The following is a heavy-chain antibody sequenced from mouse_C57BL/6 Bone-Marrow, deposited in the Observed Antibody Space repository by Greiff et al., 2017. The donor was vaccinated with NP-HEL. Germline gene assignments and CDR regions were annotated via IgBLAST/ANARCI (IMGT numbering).Heavy chain of an antibody. V-gene: IGHV1-81*01. CDR1: GYTFTSYG. J-gene: IGHJ4*01. CDR2: IYPRSGNT. CDR3: ARRGLRLAMDY. D-gene: IGHD2-4*01. Sequence: QVQLQQSGAELARPGASVKLSCKASGYTFTSYGISWVKQRTGQGLEWIGEIYPRSGNTYYNEKFKGQATLTADKSSRTAYMELRSLTSEDSAVYFCARRGLRLAMDYWGQGTSVTVSS.